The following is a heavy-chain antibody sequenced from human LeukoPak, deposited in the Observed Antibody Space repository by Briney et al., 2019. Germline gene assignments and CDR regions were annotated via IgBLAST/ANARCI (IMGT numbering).Heavy chain of an antibody. D-gene: IGHD3-10*01. V-gene: IGHV4-59*01. CDR3: ARDPIGGGWFAP. CDR1: GGSISSYY. Sequence: SETLSLTCTVSGGSISSYYWSWIRQPPGKGLEWIGYIYYSGSTNYNPSLKSRVTISVDTSKNQFSLKLSSVTAADTAVYYCARDPIGGGWFAPWGQGTLVTVSS. CDR2: IYYSGST. J-gene: IGHJ5*02.